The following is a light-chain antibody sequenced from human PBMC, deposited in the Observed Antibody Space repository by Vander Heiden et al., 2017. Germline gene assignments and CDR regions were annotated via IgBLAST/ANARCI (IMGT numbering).Light chain of an antibody. CDR1: QGISSY. CDR2: AAS. Sequence: AIRMTPSPSSFSASTGDRVTITCRASQGISSYLAWYQQKPGKAPKLLIYAASTLQSGVPSRFSGSGSGTDFTLTISCLQSEDFATYYCQQYDSNPLTLGEGTKVEIK. V-gene: IGKV1-8*01. CDR3: QQYDSNPLT. J-gene: IGKJ4*01.